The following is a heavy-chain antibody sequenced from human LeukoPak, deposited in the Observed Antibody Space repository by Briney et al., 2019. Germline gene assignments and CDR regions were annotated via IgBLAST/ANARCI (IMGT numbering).Heavy chain of an antibody. CDR1: GFTFSVYG. Sequence: GRSLRLSCAASGFTFSVYGMHWVRQAPGKGLEWVSFISYDGGNQYYADSVKGRFTIPRDNSKNTLFLQVNSLRAEDTAVYYCARHRIESGYDYGGIDYWGQGTLVTVSS. V-gene: IGHV3-30*03. D-gene: IGHD5-12*01. CDR3: ARHRIESGYDYGGIDY. CDR2: ISYDGGNQ. J-gene: IGHJ4*02.